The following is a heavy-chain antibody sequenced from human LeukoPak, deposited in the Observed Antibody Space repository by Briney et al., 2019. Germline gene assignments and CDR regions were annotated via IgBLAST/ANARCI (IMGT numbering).Heavy chain of an antibody. CDR1: GFAFSSYW. CDR3: ARDLRGTASY. J-gene: IGHJ4*02. CDR2: IKQDGSEK. Sequence: GGSLRLSCAASGFAFSSYWMAWVRQAPGKGLEGVASIKQDGSEKYYVDSVKGRFTISRDNAKISLFLQMNSLRAEDTAVYYCARDLRGTASYWGQGTLVTVSS. D-gene: IGHD1-1*01. V-gene: IGHV3-7*01.